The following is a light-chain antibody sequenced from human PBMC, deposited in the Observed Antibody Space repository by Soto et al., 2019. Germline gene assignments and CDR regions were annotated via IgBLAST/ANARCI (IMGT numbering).Light chain of an antibody. Sequence: EIVMTQAPATLYVSPGERVTLSCRASQSVDSNLAWYQQKPGQAPRLLIYGASTRATGIPARFSGSGSGTEFTLAIRRLQSEDLAVYYCQQYMNRPPPFTFGQGTKLQIK. CDR2: GAS. V-gene: IGKV3-15*01. CDR3: QQYMNRPPPFT. CDR1: QSVDSN. J-gene: IGKJ2*01.